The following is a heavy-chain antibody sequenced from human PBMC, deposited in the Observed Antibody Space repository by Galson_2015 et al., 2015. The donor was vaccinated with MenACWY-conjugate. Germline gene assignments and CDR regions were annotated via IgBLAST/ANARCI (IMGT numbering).Heavy chain of an antibody. D-gene: IGHD4-11*01. Sequence: SLRLSCAASGFTFSSYSMNWVRQAPGKGLEWVSYISNDGSTIYYADSVKGRFTISRDNAKNSLYLRMNSLRDEDTAVYYCARDAARNFVYWYFDLWGRGTLVKVPS. CDR3: ARDAARNFVYWYFDL. CDR1: GFTFSSYS. J-gene: IGHJ2*01. V-gene: IGHV3-48*02. CDR2: ISNDGSTI.